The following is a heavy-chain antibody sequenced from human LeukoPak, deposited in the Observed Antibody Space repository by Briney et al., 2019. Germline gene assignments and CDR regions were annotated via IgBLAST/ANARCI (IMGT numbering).Heavy chain of an antibody. J-gene: IGHJ4*02. V-gene: IGHV3-30*18. Sequence: PGGSLRLSCAASGFDFSSNWMHWVRQAPGKGLEWVAVISYDGSNEYYADSVKGRFTISRDNSKNTLYLQMSSLRAEDTAVYYCAKEFNRGLPDYWGQGTLVTVPS. CDR3: AKEFNRGLPDY. CDR2: ISYDGSNE. D-gene: IGHD2-21*01. CDR1: GFDFSSNW.